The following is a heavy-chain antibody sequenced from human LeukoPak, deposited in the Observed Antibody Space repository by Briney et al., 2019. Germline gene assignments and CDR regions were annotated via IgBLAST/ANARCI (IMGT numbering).Heavy chain of an antibody. CDR3: ARGGVPASQDS. D-gene: IGHD3-10*01. CDR2: IKSDGKT. Sequence: GGSLRLSCAASGFTFSSYWMHWVRQAPGKGLVWVSRIKSDGKTNYADSVKGRFTISRDNAKSTLYLQMNSLRPEDTAVYYCARGGVPASQDSWGQGTLVTVSS. V-gene: IGHV3-74*01. CDR1: GFTFSSYW. J-gene: IGHJ5*02.